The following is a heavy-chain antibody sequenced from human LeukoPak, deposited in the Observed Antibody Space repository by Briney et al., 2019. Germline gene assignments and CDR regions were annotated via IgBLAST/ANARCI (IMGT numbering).Heavy chain of an antibody. J-gene: IGHJ4*02. D-gene: IGHD6-19*01. V-gene: IGHV2-70*11. CDR2: IDWDDDK. Sequence: SGPALVKPTQTLTLTCTFSGFSLSTTGMCVTWFRQPPGMALEWLARIDWDDDKYYSTSLKTRLTISKDTSKDQVVLTLTNMDPVDTATYYCTRISPWPKRTAVARDFWGQGTLVTVSS. CDR1: GFSLSTTGMC. CDR3: TRISPWPKRTAVARDF.